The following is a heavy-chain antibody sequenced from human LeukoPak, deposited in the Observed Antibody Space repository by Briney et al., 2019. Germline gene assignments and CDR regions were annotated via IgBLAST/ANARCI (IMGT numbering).Heavy chain of an antibody. V-gene: IGHV3-48*02. CDR2: ISSSSSTI. CDR3: ARETGYAFDM. CDR1: GFTFSGYS. J-gene: IGHJ3*02. Sequence: GGSLRLSCAASGFTFSGYSMIWVRQAPGRGLEWLSCISSSSSTISYADSVKGRFTISRDNAQNSLYLLMNSLRDEDTAVYYCARETGYAFDMRGQGTMVTVSS.